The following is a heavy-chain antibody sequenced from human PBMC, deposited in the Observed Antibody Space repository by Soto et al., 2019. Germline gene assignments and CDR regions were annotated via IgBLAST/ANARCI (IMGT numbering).Heavy chain of an antibody. CDR2: IYYSGST. D-gene: IGHD4-17*01. Sequence: SETLSLTCTVSGGSISSYYWSWIRQPPGKGLEWIGYIYYSGSTNYNPSLKSRVTISVDTSKNQFSLKLSSVTAADTAVYYCARGASVLDYWGQGTLVTVSS. CDR1: GGSISSYY. V-gene: IGHV4-59*01. J-gene: IGHJ4*02. CDR3: ARGASVLDY.